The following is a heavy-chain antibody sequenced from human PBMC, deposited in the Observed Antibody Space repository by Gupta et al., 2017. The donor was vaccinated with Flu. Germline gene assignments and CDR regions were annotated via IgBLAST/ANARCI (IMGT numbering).Heavy chain of an antibody. CDR1: GFTFSDPY. Sequence: EVQLVESGGGFVQPGGSLRLSCAASGFTFSDPYMDWVRQTPGKGLEWVARIKNKASGYTTQYAASVKGRFIISRDDSKNSLSLQMNSLNTEDTAIYYCIRDWNTAMFDWGQGALVTVSS. D-gene: IGHD5-18*01. V-gene: IGHV3-72*01. CDR2: IKNKASGYTT. CDR3: IRDWNTAMFD. J-gene: IGHJ4*02.